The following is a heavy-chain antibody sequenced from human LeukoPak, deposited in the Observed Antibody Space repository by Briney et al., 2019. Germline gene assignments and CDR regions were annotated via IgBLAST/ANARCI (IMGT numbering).Heavy chain of an antibody. CDR1: GYTFTSYG. D-gene: IGHD1-1*01. J-gene: IGHJ3*02. V-gene: IGHV1-18*01. CDR2: ISAYNGNT. CDR3: AREPHPRGLEIGAFDI. Sequence: VASVKVSCKPSGYTFTSYGISWVRPAPGQGLEWMGWISAYNGNTNYAQKLQGRVTMTTDTSTSTAYMELRSLRSDDTAVYYCAREPHPRGLEIGAFDIWGQGTMVTVSS.